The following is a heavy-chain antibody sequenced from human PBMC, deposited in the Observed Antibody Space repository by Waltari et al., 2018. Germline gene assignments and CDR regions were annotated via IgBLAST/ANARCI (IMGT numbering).Heavy chain of an antibody. CDR3: ARGGGGDWEWFDP. J-gene: IGHJ5*02. D-gene: IGHD2-21*02. CDR2: FYYTGST. V-gene: IGHV4-59*01. CDR1: VGSLSGFY. Sequence: QVQLQESGPSLLKPSETLSLICTVSVGSLSGFYWSWVRQPPGKGLDWIGYFYYTGSTNFNPSLKSRVTMSVDTSKNQFSLKLSSVTAVDTAFYYCARGGGGDWEWFDPWGQGTLVTVSS.